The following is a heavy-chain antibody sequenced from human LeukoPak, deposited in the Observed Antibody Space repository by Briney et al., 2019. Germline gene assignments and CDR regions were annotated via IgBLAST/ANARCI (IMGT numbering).Heavy chain of an antibody. CDR3: AKNIYSGTYYFDY. Sequence: AGGSLRLSCAAPGLIFSSYATSWVRQAPGKGLEWVSAISGSGGTTYYAASVKGRLTISRDNSKNTLYLQMNSLRAEDTAVYFCAKNIYSGTYYFDYWGQGTLVTVSS. D-gene: IGHD5-12*01. CDR1: GLIFSSYA. J-gene: IGHJ4*02. CDR2: ISGSGGTT. V-gene: IGHV3-23*01.